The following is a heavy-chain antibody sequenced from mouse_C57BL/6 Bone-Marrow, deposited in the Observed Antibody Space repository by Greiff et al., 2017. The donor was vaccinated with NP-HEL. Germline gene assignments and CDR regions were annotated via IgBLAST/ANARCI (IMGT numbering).Heavy chain of an antibody. CDR1: GYTFTSSG. J-gene: IGHJ2*01. V-gene: IGHV1-81*01. Sequence: VQLQQSGAELARPGASVKLSCKASGYTFTSSGISWVKQRTGQGLEWIGEIYPRSGNTYYNEKFKGKATLTADKSSSSAYIELRSLTSEDSAVYVCATDPVYFDYWGQGTTLTVSS. CDR2: IYPRSGNT. CDR3: ATDPVYFDY.